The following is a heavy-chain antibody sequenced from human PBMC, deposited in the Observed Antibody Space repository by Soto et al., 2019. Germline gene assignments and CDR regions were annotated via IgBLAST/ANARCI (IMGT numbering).Heavy chain of an antibody. D-gene: IGHD5-18*01. Sequence: QVQLVESGGGVVQPGRSLRLSCAASGFTFSSYAMHWVRQAPGKGLEWVAVISYDGSNKYYADSVKGRFTIYRDNSKNTLYLQMNRLIDEDTAAYYCARDSLVEVDTAMADAFDIWGQGTMVTVSS. CDR1: GFTFSSYA. J-gene: IGHJ3*02. V-gene: IGHV3-30-3*01. CDR3: ARDSLVEVDTAMADAFDI. CDR2: ISYDGSNK.